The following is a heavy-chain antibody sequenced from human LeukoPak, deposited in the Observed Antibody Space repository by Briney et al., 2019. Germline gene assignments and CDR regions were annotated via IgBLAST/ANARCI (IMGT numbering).Heavy chain of an antibody. D-gene: IGHD2-15*01. CDR3: ARGCSGGSCPLNY. V-gene: IGHV4-34*01. CDR2: INHSGST. CDR1: GGSFSGYY. J-gene: IGHJ4*02. Sequence: SETLSLTCAVYGGSFSGYYWSWIRQPPGKGLEWIGEINHSGSTNYNPSLKSRVTISVDTSKNQFSLKLSSVTAADTAAYYCARGCSGGSCPLNYWGQGTLVTVSS.